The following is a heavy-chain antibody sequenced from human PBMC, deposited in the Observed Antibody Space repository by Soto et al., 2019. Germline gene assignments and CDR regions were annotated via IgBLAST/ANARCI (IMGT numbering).Heavy chain of an antibody. CDR2: IIPIFDTA. CDR1: GGTFSSYA. Sequence: QVQLVQSGAEVKKPGSSVKVSCKASGGTFSSYAISWVRQAPGQGLEWMGGIIPIFDTADYAQKFQGRVMITADDSTSTAYRELSSLRSEETAVYYCASHGITGTWVYYYGMAVWGQGTTVTVSS. V-gene: IGHV1-69*12. J-gene: IGHJ6*02. D-gene: IGHD1-7*01. CDR3: ASHGITGTWVYYYGMAV.